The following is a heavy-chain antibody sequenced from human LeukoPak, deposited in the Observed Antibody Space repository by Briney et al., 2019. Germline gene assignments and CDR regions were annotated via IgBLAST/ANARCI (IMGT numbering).Heavy chain of an antibody. D-gene: IGHD2-15*01. Sequence: SVKVSCKASGGTFSSYAISWVRQAPGQGLEWMGRIIPIFGTANYAQKFQGRVTITADKSTSTAYMELSSLRSEDTAVYYCAGEYCSGGSCHDHYYYYYMDVWGKGTTVTVSS. CDR2: IIPIFGTA. V-gene: IGHV1-69*06. CDR3: AGEYCSGGSCHDHYYYYYMDV. CDR1: GGTFSSYA. J-gene: IGHJ6*03.